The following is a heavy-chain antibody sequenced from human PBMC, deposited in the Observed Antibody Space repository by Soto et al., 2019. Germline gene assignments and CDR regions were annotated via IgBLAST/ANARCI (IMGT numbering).Heavy chain of an antibody. CDR1: GYIFSKYW. V-gene: IGHV5-51*01. Sequence: GESLKISCKSSGYIFSKYWIGCVRQMPGKGLEWMGSIYPGDSGTRYSPSFQGQVTISADKSITTAYLQWRSLKASDTAIYYCVVYSSSSGRHFDYWGQGTLVTVSS. CDR2: IYPGDSGT. D-gene: IGHD6-6*01. J-gene: IGHJ4*02. CDR3: VVYSSSSGRHFDY.